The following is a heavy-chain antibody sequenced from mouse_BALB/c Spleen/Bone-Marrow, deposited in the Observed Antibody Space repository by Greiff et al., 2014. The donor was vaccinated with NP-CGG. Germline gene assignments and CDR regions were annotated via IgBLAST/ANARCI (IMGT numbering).Heavy chain of an antibody. CDR2: ISYSGST. CDR3: ARWLATY. D-gene: IGHD2-2*01. J-gene: IGHJ3*01. Sequence: EVKLVESGPGLVKLSQSLSLTCTVTGYSITSDYAWNWIRQFPGNELEWMGYISYSGSTSYNPSLKSRISITRDTSKNQFFLQLNSVTTEDTATYYCARWLATYWGQGTLVTVSA. CDR1: GYSITSDYA. V-gene: IGHV3-2*02.